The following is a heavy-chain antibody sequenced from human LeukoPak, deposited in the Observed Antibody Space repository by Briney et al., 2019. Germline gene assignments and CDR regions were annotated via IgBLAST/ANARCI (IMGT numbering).Heavy chain of an antibody. Sequence: GGSLRLSCAASGFTFSSYAMTWVRQAPGKGLEYVSAIGGSGANTYHADSVKGRFTISRDNSKNTLYLQMNSLRAEDTAVYHCAKAKGLLFFDYWGQGTLVTVSS. CDR2: IGGSGANT. J-gene: IGHJ4*02. V-gene: IGHV3-23*01. CDR3: AKAKGLLFFDY. D-gene: IGHD2-21*02. CDR1: GFTFSSYA.